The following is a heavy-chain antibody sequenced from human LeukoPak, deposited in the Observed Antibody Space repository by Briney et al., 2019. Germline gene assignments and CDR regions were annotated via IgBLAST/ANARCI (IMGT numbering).Heavy chain of an antibody. Sequence: GRSLRLSCAASGFTFSSYAMTWVRQAPGKGLEWVSGISGSSGSTDYADSVKGRFTVSRDNSKNTLYLQMDSLRAEDTAVYYCSRPGWGGFDYWGQGTLVTVS. D-gene: IGHD3-16*01. CDR1: GFTFSSYA. CDR2: ISGSSGST. J-gene: IGHJ4*02. CDR3: SRPGWGGFDY. V-gene: IGHV3-23*01.